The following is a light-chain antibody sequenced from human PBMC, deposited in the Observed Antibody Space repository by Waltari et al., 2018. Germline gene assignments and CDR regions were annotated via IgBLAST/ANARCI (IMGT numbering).Light chain of an antibody. CDR3: SSYTNRRDVI. J-gene: IGLJ2*01. CDR2: AVS. V-gene: IGLV2-14*03. CDR1: NSDVGGYNS. Sequence: QSVLTQPASVSGSPGRWITISCTGANSDVGGYNSFSWYQQHPGRTPKLMIYAVSNRPSGVSDRFSGSKSGNTASLTISGLQAEDEADYYCSSYTNRRDVIFGGGTKLTVL.